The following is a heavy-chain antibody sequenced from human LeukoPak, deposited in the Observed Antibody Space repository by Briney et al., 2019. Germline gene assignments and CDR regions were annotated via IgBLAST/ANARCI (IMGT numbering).Heavy chain of an antibody. V-gene: IGHV7-4-1*02. CDR1: GYTFTDYA. D-gene: IGHD6-13*01. CDR3: ARERRSSSPGEQQLVRAFDI. J-gene: IGHJ3*02. Sequence: ASVKVSCKASGYTFTDYAMNWVRQAPGQGLEWMGWINTNTGNPTYAQGFTGRFVFSLDTSVSTAYLQISSLKAEDTAMYYCARERRSSSPGEQQLVRAFDIWGQGTMVTVSS. CDR2: INTNTGNP.